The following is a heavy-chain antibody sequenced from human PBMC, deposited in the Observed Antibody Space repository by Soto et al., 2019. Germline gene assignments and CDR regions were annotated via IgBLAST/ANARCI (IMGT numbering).Heavy chain of an antibody. CDR2: MNPNSGNT. CDR1: GYTFTSYD. D-gene: IGHD2-8*01. Sequence: QVQLVQSGAEVKKPGASVKVSCKASGYTFTSYDINWVRQATGQGLEWMGWMNPNSGNTGYAQKFQGRVTMTRNTSISTAYMELSRLRSEDTAVYYCATDIVLMVDERAFDIWGQGTMDTVSS. V-gene: IGHV1-8*01. CDR3: ATDIVLMVDERAFDI. J-gene: IGHJ3*02.